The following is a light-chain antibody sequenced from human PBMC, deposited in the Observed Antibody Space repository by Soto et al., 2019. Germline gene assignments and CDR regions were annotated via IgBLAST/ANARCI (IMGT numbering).Light chain of an antibody. CDR3: QQYNTYSRT. V-gene: IGKV1-5*03. CDR2: KAS. CDR1: QSISTW. J-gene: IGKJ1*01. Sequence: DIQMTQSPSTLSASVGDRVTITCRASQSISTWLAWYQQKPGKAPKLLMYKASSLESGVPSRFSGSGSGTDFTLTISSLQPDDFATYYCQQYNTYSRTFGQGTTVEIK.